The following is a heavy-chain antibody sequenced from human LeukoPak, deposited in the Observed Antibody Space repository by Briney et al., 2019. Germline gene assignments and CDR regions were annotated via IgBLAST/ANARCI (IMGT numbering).Heavy chain of an antibody. J-gene: IGHJ5*02. V-gene: IGHV4-59*08. CDR3: ARRARGIDP. D-gene: IGHD6-13*01. CDR2: IYYSGST. CDR1: GGSISSYY. Sequence: PSQTLSLTCTVSGGSISSYYWSWIRQPPGKGLEWIGYIYYSGSTNYNPSLKSRVTISVDTSKNQFTLKLSSVTAADTAVYYCARRARGIDPWGQGTLVTVSS.